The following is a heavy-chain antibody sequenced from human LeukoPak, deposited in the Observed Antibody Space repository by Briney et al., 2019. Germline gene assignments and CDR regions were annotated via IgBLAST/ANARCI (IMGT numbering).Heavy chain of an antibody. CDR3: ARAPPYYDFWSGYYSWFDP. D-gene: IGHD3-3*01. CDR1: GFTFSSYG. CDR2: ISSSSSSYI. Sequence: PGGSLRLSCAASGFTFSSYGMHWVRQAPGKGLEWVSSISSSSSSYIYYADSVKGRFTISRDNAKNSLYLQMNSLRAEDTAVYYCARAPPYYDFWSGYYSWFDPWGQGTLVTVSS. V-gene: IGHV3-21*01. J-gene: IGHJ5*02.